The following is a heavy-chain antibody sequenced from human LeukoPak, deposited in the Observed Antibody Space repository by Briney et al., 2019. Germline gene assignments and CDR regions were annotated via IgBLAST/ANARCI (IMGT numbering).Heavy chain of an antibody. D-gene: IGHD5-24*01. CDR2: INHSGST. CDR3: ARGLHRDGYNFSWFDP. CDR1: GGSFSGYY. Sequence: PSKTLSLTCAVYGGSFSGYYWSWIRQPPGKGLEWIGEINHSGSTNYNPSLKSRVTISVDTSKNQFSLKLSSVTAADTAVYYCARGLHRDGYNFSWFDPWGQGTLVTVSS. J-gene: IGHJ5*02. V-gene: IGHV4-34*01.